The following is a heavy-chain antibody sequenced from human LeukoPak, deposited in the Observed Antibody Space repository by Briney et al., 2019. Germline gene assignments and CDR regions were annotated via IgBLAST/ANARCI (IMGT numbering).Heavy chain of an antibody. CDR1: GFTFSDYY. D-gene: IGHD3-10*01. CDR3: AGAPLGMVRGVAMDV. V-gene: IGHV3-11*01. J-gene: IGHJ6*03. CDR2: ISSSGGTI. Sequence: GGSLRLSCAASGFTFSDYYMTWIRQAPGKGLEWISYISSSGGTIYYAGSVKGRFTISRDNAKNSLYLQMNSLRAEDTAVYYCAGAPLGMVRGVAMDVWGKGTTVTVSS.